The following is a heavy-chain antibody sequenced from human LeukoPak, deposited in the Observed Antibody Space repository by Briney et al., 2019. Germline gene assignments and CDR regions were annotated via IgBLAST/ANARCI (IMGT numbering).Heavy chain of an antibody. Sequence: GASVKVSCKASGYIFTSYAMHWVRQAPEHRLEWMGWINAGNGNTKYSQKFQGRVTITRDTSASTAYMELSSLRSEDTAVYYCARDLTSGYYDYWGQGTLVTVSS. CDR1: GYIFTSYA. V-gene: IGHV1-3*01. CDR2: INAGNGNT. J-gene: IGHJ4*02. D-gene: IGHD3-22*01. CDR3: ARDLTSGYYDY.